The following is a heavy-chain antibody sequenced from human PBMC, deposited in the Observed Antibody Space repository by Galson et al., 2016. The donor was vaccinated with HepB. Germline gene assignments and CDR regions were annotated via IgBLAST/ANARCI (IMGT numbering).Heavy chain of an antibody. J-gene: IGHJ6*03. CDR2: FDSQDGET. Sequence: SVKVSCKVSGYTLSDLSMHWVRQAPGKGLEWIGGFDSQDGETIYAQELQGRVTLTEDTFTDTAFMELSGLKSEDTAVYYCATNSPDGILFRGSSYYYYMDVWGKGTTVTVSS. D-gene: IGHD2-2*02. V-gene: IGHV1-24*01. CDR3: ATNSPDGILFRGSSYYYYMDV. CDR1: GYTLSDLS.